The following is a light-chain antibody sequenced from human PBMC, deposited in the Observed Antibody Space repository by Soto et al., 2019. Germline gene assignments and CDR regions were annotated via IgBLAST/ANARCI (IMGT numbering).Light chain of an antibody. Sequence: AIRMTQSPSSLSASTGDRVTITCRASQGISSYLAWYQQKPGKAPKLLIYAASTLQSGVPSRFSGSGSGTDFTLTISSLQSEDFAVYYCQHYNNWPRTFGQGTKV. CDR2: AAS. V-gene: IGKV1-8*01. CDR1: QGISSY. CDR3: QHYNNWPRT. J-gene: IGKJ1*01.